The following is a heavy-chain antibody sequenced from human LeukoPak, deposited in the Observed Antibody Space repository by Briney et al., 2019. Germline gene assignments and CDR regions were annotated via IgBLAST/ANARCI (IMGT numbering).Heavy chain of an antibody. CDR1: GGSISSYY. CDR2: IYYSGST. D-gene: IGHD3-3*01. J-gene: IGHJ5*02. Sequence: PSETLSLTCTVSGGSISSYYWSWSRQPPGKGLEWIGYIYYSGSTNYNPSLKSRVTISVDTSKNQFSLKLSSVTAADTAVYYCARGRITIFGVGRFDPWGQGTLVTVSS. V-gene: IGHV4-59*01. CDR3: ARGRITIFGVGRFDP.